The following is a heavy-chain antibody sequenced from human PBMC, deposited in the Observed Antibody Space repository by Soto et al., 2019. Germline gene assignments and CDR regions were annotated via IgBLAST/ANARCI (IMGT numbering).Heavy chain of an antibody. J-gene: IGHJ5*02. Sequence: GGSLSLSCAASGFTFTSYAMHWVRQAPGKGLEWVAAISYHGRDEYYADSVKGRFSISRDNSKNTLNLQMNSLRAEDTAVYYCARGRFSTTLYAGFDPWGQGTLVTVSS. CDR3: ARGRFSTTLYAGFDP. CDR2: ISYHGRDE. V-gene: IGHV3-30*04. D-gene: IGHD2-2*01. CDR1: GFTFTSYA.